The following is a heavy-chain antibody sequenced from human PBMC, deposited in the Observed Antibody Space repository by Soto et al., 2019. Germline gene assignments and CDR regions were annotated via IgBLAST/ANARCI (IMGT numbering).Heavy chain of an antibody. CDR3: ARGSVVTKIRPLDY. Sequence: SVKVSCKASGGTFSSYAISWVRQAPGQGLEWMGGIIPIFGTANYAQKFQGRVTITADEYTSTAYMELSSLRSEDTAVYYCARGSVVTKIRPLDYWGQGTLVTVSS. V-gene: IGHV1-69*13. CDR1: GGTFSSYA. J-gene: IGHJ4*02. CDR2: IIPIFGTA. D-gene: IGHD3-22*01.